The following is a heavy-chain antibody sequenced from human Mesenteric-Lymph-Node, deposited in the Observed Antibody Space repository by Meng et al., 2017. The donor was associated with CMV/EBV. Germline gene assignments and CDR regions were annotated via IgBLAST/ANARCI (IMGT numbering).Heavy chain of an antibody. CDR3: ARRVEMVTIVLDN. D-gene: IGHD5-24*01. V-gene: IGHV4-39*01. Sequence: GSLRLSCTVSGGSISGSDYYWGWLLLPPGKGLEWIGSIYYSESTYYNPSLKSRVTISVDTSKNQFSLKLSSVTAADTPVYYCARRVEMVTIVLDNWGQGTLVTVSS. CDR2: IYYSEST. J-gene: IGHJ4*02. CDR1: GGSISGSDYY.